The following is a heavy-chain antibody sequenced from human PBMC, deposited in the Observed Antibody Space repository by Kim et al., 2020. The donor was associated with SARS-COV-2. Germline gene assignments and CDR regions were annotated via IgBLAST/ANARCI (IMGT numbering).Heavy chain of an antibody. CDR3: TATRAY. D-gene: IGHD1-26*01. J-gene: IGHJ4*02. Sequence: DVGATDQAAPVKGRFIISRDDSKNTLYLEMNSLKTEDTAIYYCTATRAYWGQGTLVTVSS. V-gene: IGHV3-15*01. CDR2: DVGAT.